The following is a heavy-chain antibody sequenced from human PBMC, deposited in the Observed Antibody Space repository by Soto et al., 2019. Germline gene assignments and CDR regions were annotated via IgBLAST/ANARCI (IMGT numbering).Heavy chain of an antibody. D-gene: IGHD1-26*01. Sequence: QVQLEQSGAEVKKPGASVKVSCKASGYTFTSYGISWVRQAPGQGLEWMGRISAYNGNTNYAQKLQGRVTMTTDTSTRRAYMELRRLRSDDTAVYYCARVVGALGRWFDPWGQGTLVTVSS. V-gene: IGHV1-18*01. CDR3: ARVVGALGRWFDP. CDR2: ISAYNGNT. CDR1: GYTFTSYG. J-gene: IGHJ5*02.